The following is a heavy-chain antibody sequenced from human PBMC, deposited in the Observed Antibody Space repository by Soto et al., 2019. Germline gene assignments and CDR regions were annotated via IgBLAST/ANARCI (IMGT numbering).Heavy chain of an antibody. Sequence: EVQLVESGGGFIQPGRSLRLSCAARGFTFEDYAMHWVRQAPGKGLEWVSGINWKSGSIGYADSVKGRFTISRDNAKKSLYLQMNSLRSEDTALYYCAKDMGHNYYYNYGMDVWGQGTTVTVSS. J-gene: IGHJ6*02. D-gene: IGHD1-26*01. CDR1: GFTFEDYA. CDR3: AKDMGHNYYYNYGMDV. CDR2: INWKSGSI. V-gene: IGHV3-9*01.